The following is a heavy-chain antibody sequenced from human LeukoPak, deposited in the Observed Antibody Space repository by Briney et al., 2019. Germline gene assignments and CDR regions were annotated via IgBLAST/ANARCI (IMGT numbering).Heavy chain of an antibody. J-gene: IGHJ6*03. CDR2: INPNSGGT. Sequence: GASVKVSCKASGYTFTGYYMHWVRQAPGQGLEWMGWINPNSGGTNYAQKFQGRVTMTRDTSISTAYMELSRLRSDDTAVYYCAREGWNYAYHKVRYYYYYMDVWGKGTTVTVSS. V-gene: IGHV1-2*02. D-gene: IGHD1-7*01. CDR1: GYTFTGYY. CDR3: AREGWNYAYHKVRYYYYYMDV.